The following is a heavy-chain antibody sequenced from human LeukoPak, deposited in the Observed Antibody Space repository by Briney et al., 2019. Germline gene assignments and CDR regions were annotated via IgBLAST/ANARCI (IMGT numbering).Heavy chain of an antibody. Sequence: GGSLRLSCTASGFTFSGYGMHWVRQAPGKGLEWVALIRYDASNKYYGDSVKGRFTVSRDNVKNTLYLQMNSLRTEDTAVYYCAKDFSSSSLGSWYFDLWGRGALVTVYS. CDR3: AKDFSSSSLGSWYFDL. V-gene: IGHV3-30*02. D-gene: IGHD6-13*01. CDR2: IRYDASNK. J-gene: IGHJ2*01. CDR1: GFTFSGYG.